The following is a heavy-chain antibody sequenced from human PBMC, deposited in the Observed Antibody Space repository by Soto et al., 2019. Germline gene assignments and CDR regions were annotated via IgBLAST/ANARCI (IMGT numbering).Heavy chain of an antibody. Sequence: SETLSLTCTVSGGSISSYYWSWIRQPPGKGLEWIGYIYYSGSTNYNPSLKSRVTISVDTSKNQFSLKLSSVTAADTAVYYCAGSGYYPNYFDYWGQGTLVTVSS. CDR1: GGSISSYY. D-gene: IGHD3-22*01. V-gene: IGHV4-59*01. J-gene: IGHJ4*02. CDR3: AGSGYYPNYFDY. CDR2: IYYSGST.